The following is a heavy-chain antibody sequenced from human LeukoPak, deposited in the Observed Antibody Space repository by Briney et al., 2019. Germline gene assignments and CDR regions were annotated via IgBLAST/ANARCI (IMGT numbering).Heavy chain of an antibody. CDR2: ISGSGGST. J-gene: IGHJ4*02. CDR3: AKDADGYYDSSGYHNPLDY. D-gene: IGHD3-22*01. CDR1: GFTFSSYA. Sequence: GGSLRLSCAASGFTFSSYAMSWVRQAPGKGLEWVSAISGSGGSTYYADSVKGRFTISRDNSKNTLYLQMNSLRAEDTAVYYCAKDADGYYDSSGYHNPLDYWGQGTLVTVSS. V-gene: IGHV3-23*01.